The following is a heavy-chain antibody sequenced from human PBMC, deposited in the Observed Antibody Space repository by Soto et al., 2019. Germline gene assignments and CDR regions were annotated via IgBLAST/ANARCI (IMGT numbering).Heavy chain of an antibody. D-gene: IGHD6-19*01. CDR2: IYYSGST. CDR3: ARHGHLRSGWYY. V-gene: IGHV4-39*01. CDR1: GGSISSSSYY. Sequence: SETLSLTCTVSGGSISSSSYYWGWIRQPPGKGLEWIGSIYYSGSTYYNPSLKSRVTISVDTSKNQFSLKLSSVTAADTAVYYCARHGHLRSGWYYWGQGTLVTVSS. J-gene: IGHJ4*02.